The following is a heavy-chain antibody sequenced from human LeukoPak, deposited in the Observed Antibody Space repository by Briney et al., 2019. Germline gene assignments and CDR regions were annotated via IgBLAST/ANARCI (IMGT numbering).Heavy chain of an antibody. CDR2: IKSKTDGGTT. V-gene: IGHV3-15*01. Sequence: GGSLRLSCAASGFTFSSYELNWVRQAPGKGLEWVGRIKSKTDGGTTDYTTPVKGRFIISRDDSKNALYLQMNSLTAEDTAVYYCVGSYLGYWGQGTLVTVSS. CDR3: VGSYLGY. D-gene: IGHD3-10*01. CDR1: GFTFSSYE. J-gene: IGHJ4*02.